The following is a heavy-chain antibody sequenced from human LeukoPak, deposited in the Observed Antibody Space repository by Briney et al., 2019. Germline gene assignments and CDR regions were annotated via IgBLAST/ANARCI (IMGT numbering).Heavy chain of an antibody. Sequence: PSETLSLTCTVSGGSISSSSYYWGWIRQPPGKGLEWIGSIYYSGSTYYNPSLKSRVTISVDTSKNQFSLKLSSVTAADTAVYYCARNMVMLPEKHFDYWGQGTLVTVSS. CDR1: GGSISSSSYY. D-gene: IGHD2/OR15-2a*01. V-gene: IGHV4-39*01. J-gene: IGHJ4*02. CDR3: ARNMVMLPEKHFDY. CDR2: IYYSGST.